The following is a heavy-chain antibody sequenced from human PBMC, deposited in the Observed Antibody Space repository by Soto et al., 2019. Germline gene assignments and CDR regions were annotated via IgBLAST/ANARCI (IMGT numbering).Heavy chain of an antibody. CDR2: IYPSGGST. V-gene: IGHV1-46*01. CDR1: GYTFTNYF. CDR3: ARDKSGPIDY. D-gene: IGHD3-10*01. Sequence: QVQLVQSGAEVKKRGASVKVSCKASGYTFTNYFIHWVRQAPGQGLEWMGIIYPSGGSTRYAQKFQGSVSMTSDTSTSTVYMELSRLRSEDTALDYCARDKSGPIDYWGQGALVTVSS. J-gene: IGHJ4*02.